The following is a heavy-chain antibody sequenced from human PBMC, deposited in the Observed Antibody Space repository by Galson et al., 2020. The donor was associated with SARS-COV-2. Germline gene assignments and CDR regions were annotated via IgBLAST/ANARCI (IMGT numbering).Heavy chain of an antibody. CDR3: ARDRRGWLQFPGWYFDL. CDR2: IYYSGST. CDR1: GGSISSSSYY. Sequence: SQTISLTCTVSGGSISSSSYYWGWIRQPPGKGLEWIGSIYYSGSTYYNPSLKSRVTISVDTSKNQFSLKLSSVTAADTAVYYCARDRRGWLQFPGWYFDLWGRGTLVTVSS. J-gene: IGHJ2*01. D-gene: IGHD5-12*01. V-gene: IGHV4-39*07.